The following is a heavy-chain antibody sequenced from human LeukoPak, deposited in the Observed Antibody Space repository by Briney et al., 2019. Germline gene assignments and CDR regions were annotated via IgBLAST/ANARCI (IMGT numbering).Heavy chain of an antibody. CDR1: GGSISSYY. CDR2: IHNTGSA. J-gene: IGHJ6*03. CDR3: ARAYKGTISLNYYYYMDV. V-gene: IGHV4-4*07. D-gene: IGHD1-7*01. Sequence: PSETLSLTCTVSGGSISSYYWSWIRQPAGKGLEWIGRIHNTGSANYNPSLKSRVTMSVDTSKNQFSLKLSSVTAADTAVYYCARAYKGTISLNYYYYMDVWAKGPRSPSP.